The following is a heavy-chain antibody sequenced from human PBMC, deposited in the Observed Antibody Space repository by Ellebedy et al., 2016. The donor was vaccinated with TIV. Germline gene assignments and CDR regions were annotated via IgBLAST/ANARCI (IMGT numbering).Heavy chain of an antibody. D-gene: IGHD6-6*01. V-gene: IGHV4-59*08. J-gene: IGHJ6*03. Sequence: SETLSLTXTVSGGSISSYYWSWIRQPPGKGLEWIGYIYYSGSTNYNPSLKSRVTISVDTSKNQFSLKLSSVTAADTAVYYCASSSDYYYYMDVWGKGTTVTVSS. CDR3: ASSSDYYYYMDV. CDR1: GGSISSYY. CDR2: IYYSGST.